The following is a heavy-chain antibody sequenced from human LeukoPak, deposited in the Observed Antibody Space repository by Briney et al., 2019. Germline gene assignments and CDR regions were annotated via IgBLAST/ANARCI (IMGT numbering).Heavy chain of an antibody. Sequence: PSETLSLTCTVSGGSISSYYWGWIRQPPGKGLEWIGSIYYSGSTYYNPSLKSRVTISVDTSKNQFSLKLSSVTAADTAVYYCARLQDTMIGDYWGQGTLVTVSS. CDR3: ARLQDTMIGDY. J-gene: IGHJ4*02. D-gene: IGHD3-22*01. CDR2: IYYSGST. CDR1: GGSISSYY. V-gene: IGHV4-39*01.